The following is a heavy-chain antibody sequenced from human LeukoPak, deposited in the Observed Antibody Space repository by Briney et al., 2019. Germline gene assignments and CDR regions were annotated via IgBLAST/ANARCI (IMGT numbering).Heavy chain of an antibody. CDR2: IYYSGST. D-gene: IGHD5-24*01. Sequence: PSETLSLTCTVSGGSISSSSSYWGWIRQPPGKGLEWIGSIYYSGSTYYNPSLKSRVTISVDTSKNQFSLRLSSVTAADTAVYYCASQTWLQSNPFDYWGQGTLVTVSS. V-gene: IGHV4-39*01. CDR3: ASQTWLQSNPFDY. CDR1: GGSISSSSSY. J-gene: IGHJ4*02.